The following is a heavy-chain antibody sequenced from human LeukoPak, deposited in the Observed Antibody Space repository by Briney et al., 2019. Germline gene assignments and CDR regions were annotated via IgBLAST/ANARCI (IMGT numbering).Heavy chain of an antibody. CDR3: ARLTRFPRFGVPRNYFDY. D-gene: IGHD3-3*01. V-gene: IGHV1-2*02. CDR1: GYTFTGYY. CDR2: INPNSGGT. Sequence: GASVKVSCKASGYTFTGYYMHWVRQAPGQGLEWMGWINPNSGGTNYAQKFQGRVTMTRDTSISTAYMELSRLRSDDTAVYYCARLTRFPRFGVPRNYFDYWGQGTLVTVSS. J-gene: IGHJ4*02.